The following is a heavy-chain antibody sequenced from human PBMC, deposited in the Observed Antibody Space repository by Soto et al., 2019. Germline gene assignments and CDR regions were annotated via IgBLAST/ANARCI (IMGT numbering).Heavy chain of an antibody. CDR3: ARGLDGLDY. CDR2: IYTGGST. V-gene: IGHV3-53*01. Sequence: PVGSVRLSCAASGFAVSTNYMNWVRQAPGKGLEWVSVIYTGGSTYCADSVKGRFTISRDNSKNTLYLQMNSLRVDDTAVYYCARGLDGLDYWGQGTLVTVSS. J-gene: IGHJ4*02. CDR1: GFAVSTNY.